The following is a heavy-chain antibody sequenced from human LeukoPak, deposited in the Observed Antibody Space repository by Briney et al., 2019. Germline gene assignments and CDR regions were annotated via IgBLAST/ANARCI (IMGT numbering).Heavy chain of an antibody. CDR1: GGSISSYY. CDR2: IYTSGST. V-gene: IGHV4-4*07. D-gene: IGHD2-15*01. J-gene: IGHJ5*02. CDR3: AREVLYCSGGSCYNWFDP. Sequence: SETLSLTCTVSGGSISSYYWSWIRQPAGKGLEWIGRIYTSGSTNYNPSLKSRVTMSVDTPKNQFSLKLSSVTAADTAVYYCAREVLYCSGGSCYNWFDPWGQGTLVTVSS.